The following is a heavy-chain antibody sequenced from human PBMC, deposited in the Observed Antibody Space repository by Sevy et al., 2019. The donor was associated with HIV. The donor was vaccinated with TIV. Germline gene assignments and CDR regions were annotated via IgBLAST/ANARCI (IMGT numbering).Heavy chain of an antibody. CDR2: INPKSGVT. J-gene: IGHJ5*02. CDR1: GYMFSDYY. V-gene: IGHV1-2*02. D-gene: IGHD6-13*01. Sequence: GESLKISCKASGYMFSDYYVNWVRQAPGQTLEWMGWINPKSGVTKYAQRFQGRVTMTRDTSITTAYMELSRLRSDDTAVYYCARDWVAANPDTMYNWFDPWGQGTLVTVSS. CDR3: ARDWVAANPDTMYNWFDP.